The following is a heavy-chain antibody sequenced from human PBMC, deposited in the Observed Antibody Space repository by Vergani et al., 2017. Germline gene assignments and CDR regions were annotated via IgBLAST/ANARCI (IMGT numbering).Heavy chain of an antibody. CDR2: ISRSGDIT. J-gene: IGHJ4*02. CDR1: GFAFSSYA. D-gene: IGHD4-23*01. V-gene: IGHV3-23*01. Sequence: EVQLLESGGGLVQPGGSLRLSCAASGFAFSSYAMNWVRQAPGKGLEWVSSISRSGDITYYADSVRGRFTVSRDNSKNTLYLQMDSLRAEDTAVYYCTRRGYGGNIGDYWGQGTLVTVSS. CDR3: TRRGYGGNIGDY.